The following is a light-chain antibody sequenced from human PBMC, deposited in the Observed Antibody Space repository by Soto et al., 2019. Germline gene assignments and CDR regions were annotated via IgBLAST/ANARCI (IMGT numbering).Light chain of an antibody. CDR3: QHYKSYSEA. CDR1: QTISSW. J-gene: IGKJ1*01. V-gene: IGKV1-5*03. CDR2: KAS. Sequence: DIQMTQAPSTLSGSVGDRVTITCRARQTISSWLAWYQQKPGKAPKLLIYKASTLKSGVPSRFSGSGSGTEFTLTISSLQPDDLATYYCQHYKSYSEAFGQGTKVELK.